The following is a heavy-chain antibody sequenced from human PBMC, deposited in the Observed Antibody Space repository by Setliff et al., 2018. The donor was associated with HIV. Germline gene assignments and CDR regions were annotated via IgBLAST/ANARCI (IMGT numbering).Heavy chain of an antibody. J-gene: IGHJ4*02. Sequence: ASVKVSCKASGYSFPNYAIHWVRLAPGQRLEWMGWIKPASGDTQYSQKFQGRVTMTTDTATSTAYMEVRSLRSDDTAVYYCARTDYGGNSGGNYFDYWGQGSLVTVSS. CDR1: GYSFPNYA. D-gene: IGHD4-17*01. V-gene: IGHV1-3*01. CDR3: ARTDYGGNSGGNYFDY. CDR2: IKPASGDT.